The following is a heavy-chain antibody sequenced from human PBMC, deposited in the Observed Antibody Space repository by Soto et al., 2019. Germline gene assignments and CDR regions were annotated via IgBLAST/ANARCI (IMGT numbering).Heavy chain of an antibody. CDR1: GYSFTSYG. D-gene: IGHD6-19*01. CDR2: ISGYNGNT. V-gene: IGHV1-18*01. J-gene: IGHJ5*02. Sequence: QVQLVQSGAEVRKPGASVKVSCKASGYSFTSYGISWVRQAPGQGLEWMGWISGYNGNTNYARKLQGRVTMTTDTSTSTAYMELRSLRSDDTAVYYCAREGSGLPTSSQNWFDPWGQGTLVSVSS. CDR3: AREGSGLPTSSQNWFDP.